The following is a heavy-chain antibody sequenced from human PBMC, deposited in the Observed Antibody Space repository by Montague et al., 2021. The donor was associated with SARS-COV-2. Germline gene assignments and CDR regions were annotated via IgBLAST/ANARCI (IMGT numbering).Heavy chain of an antibody. J-gene: IGHJ5*02. V-gene: IGHV6-1*01. D-gene: IGHD2-8*01. CDR1: GDSVSSNSDA. Sequence: CAISGDSVSSNSDAWNWIRQSPSRGLEWLGRTYYRSKWYNDYAVSVKSRITINPDTSKNQFSLQLNSVTPEGTAVYYCARDDPYCTNGVCYTGNWFDPWGQGTLVTVSS. CDR3: ARDDPYCTNGVCYTGNWFDP. CDR2: TYYRSKWYN.